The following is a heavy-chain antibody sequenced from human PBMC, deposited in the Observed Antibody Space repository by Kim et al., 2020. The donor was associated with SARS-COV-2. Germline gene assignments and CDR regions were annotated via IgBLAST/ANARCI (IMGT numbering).Heavy chain of an antibody. CDR3: ARAVTVPGYFDL. J-gene: IGHJ2*01. D-gene: IGHD4-17*01. V-gene: IGHV4-61*02. Sequence: NYNPSPKSRVTISVATTKNQFSLKLSSVTAADTAVYYCARAVTVPGYFDLWGRGTLVTVSS.